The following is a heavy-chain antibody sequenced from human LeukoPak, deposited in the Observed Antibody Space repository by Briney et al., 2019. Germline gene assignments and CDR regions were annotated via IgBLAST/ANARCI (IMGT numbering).Heavy chain of an antibody. CDR1: GGSISSGSYY. V-gene: IGHV4-61*02. Sequence: SETLSLTCTVSGGSISSGSYYWSWIRQPAGKGLEWIGRIYTSGSTHYNPSLKSRVTISVDTSKNQFSLKLSSVTAADTAVYYCARSFSGLGYCSGGSCFTGYFQHWGQGTLVTVSS. CDR3: ARSFSGLGYCSGGSCFTGYFQH. CDR2: IYTSGST. D-gene: IGHD2-15*01. J-gene: IGHJ1*01.